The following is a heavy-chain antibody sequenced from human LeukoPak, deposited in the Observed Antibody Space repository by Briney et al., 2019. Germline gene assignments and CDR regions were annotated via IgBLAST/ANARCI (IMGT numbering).Heavy chain of an antibody. V-gene: IGHV3-23*01. Sequence: GGTLRLSCAASGFSFSSFAMNWVRQAPGKGLEWVSGINGSGGDTSYADSVKGRFTISRDNSKNTLFLQMNSLRAEDTAVYYCAKDLRGTFIGDFDSWGQGTLVTVSS. D-gene: IGHD1-26*01. J-gene: IGHJ4*02. CDR3: AKDLRGTFIGDFDS. CDR1: GFSFSSFA. CDR2: INGSGGDT.